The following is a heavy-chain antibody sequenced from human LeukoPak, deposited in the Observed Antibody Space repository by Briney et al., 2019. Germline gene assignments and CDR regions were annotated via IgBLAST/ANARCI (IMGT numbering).Heavy chain of an antibody. CDR2: INHSGST. V-gene: IGHV4-34*01. CDR3: ARRYRNIVVVPAARYAFDI. CDR1: GFTFSNYA. Sequence: GSLRLSCAASGFTFSNYAMSWIRQPPGKGLEWIGEINHSGSTNYNPSLKSRVTISVDTSKNQFSLKLSSVTAADTAVYYCARRYRNIVVVPAARYAFDIWGQGTMVTVSS. D-gene: IGHD2-2*01. J-gene: IGHJ3*02.